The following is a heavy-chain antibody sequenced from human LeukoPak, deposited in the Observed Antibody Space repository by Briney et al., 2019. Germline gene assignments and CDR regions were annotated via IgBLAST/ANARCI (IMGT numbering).Heavy chain of an antibody. CDR1: GGSIDTYY. Sequence: SETLSLTCTVSGGSIDTYYWNWIRQPPGKGLEWVGYVFHTGSTNYNPSLKSRVTISVDTSKNQFSLKLSSVTAADTAVYYCARAGDGDAYVFDYWGQGTLVTVSS. J-gene: IGHJ4*02. CDR3: ARAGDGDAYVFDY. CDR2: VFHTGST. V-gene: IGHV4-59*01. D-gene: IGHD3-16*01.